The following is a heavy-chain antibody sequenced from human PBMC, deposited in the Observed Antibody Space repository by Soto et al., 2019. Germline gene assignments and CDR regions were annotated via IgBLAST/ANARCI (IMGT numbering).Heavy chain of an antibody. CDR1: GGSISSGGYY. J-gene: IGHJ5*02. CDR3: ARDHSSLYCSSTSCYLEGPWFAP. V-gene: IGHV4-31*03. Sequence: QVQLQESGPGLVKPSQTLSLTCTVSGGSISSGGYYWSWIRQHPGKGLGWIGYIYYSGSTYYNPSLKSRFTIPLDTSKNQFSLKLSSVTAADTAVYYCARDHSSLYCSSTSCYLEGPWFAPWGQGTRVTVSS. CDR2: IYYSGST. D-gene: IGHD2-2*01.